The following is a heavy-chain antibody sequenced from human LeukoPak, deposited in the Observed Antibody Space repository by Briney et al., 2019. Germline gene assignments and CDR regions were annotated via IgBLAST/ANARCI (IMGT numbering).Heavy chain of an antibody. D-gene: IGHD4-11*01. J-gene: IGHJ4*02. Sequence: ASVKVSCKASGYTFTSYGISWVRQAPGQGLEWMGWISAYNGNTNYAQKLQGRVTMTTDTSTSTAYMELRSLRSDYTAVYYCARDSRYTVTTGYWGQGTLVTVSS. V-gene: IGHV1-18*01. CDR3: ARDSRYTVTTGY. CDR2: ISAYNGNT. CDR1: GYTFTSYG.